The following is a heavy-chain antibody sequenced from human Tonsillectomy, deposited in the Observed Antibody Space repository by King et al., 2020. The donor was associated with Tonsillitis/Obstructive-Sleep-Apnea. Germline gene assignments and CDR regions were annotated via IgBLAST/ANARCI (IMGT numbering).Heavy chain of an antibody. V-gene: IGHV3-48*01. D-gene: IGHD1-26*01. CDR2: ISGIGKTT. J-gene: IGHJ4*02. CDR1: GFAFGTFW. Sequence: VQLVESGGGLVQPGGSLSLSCVASGFAFGTFWRSGVRQAPGKGLDWASTISGIGKTTYYADSVKGRFTISRDKARNSLHLQMNSLRAEDTAVYYCARGGAFPGYCEYWGQGSLVTVSS. CDR3: ARGGAFPGYCEY.